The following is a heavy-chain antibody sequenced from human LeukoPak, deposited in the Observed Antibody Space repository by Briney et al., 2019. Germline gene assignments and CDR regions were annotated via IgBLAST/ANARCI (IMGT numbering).Heavy chain of an antibody. V-gene: IGHV3-49*04. CDR1: GFTFGDYA. Sequence: QTGGSLRLSCTASGFTFGDYAMSWVRQAPGKGLEWVGFIRSKAHGGTTEYAASVKGRFTISRDDSKSIAYLQMNSLKTEDTAVYYCTRGGYGDYWYFDLWGRGTLVTVSS. D-gene: IGHD4-17*01. J-gene: IGHJ2*01. CDR3: TRGGYGDYWYFDL. CDR2: IRSKAHGGTT.